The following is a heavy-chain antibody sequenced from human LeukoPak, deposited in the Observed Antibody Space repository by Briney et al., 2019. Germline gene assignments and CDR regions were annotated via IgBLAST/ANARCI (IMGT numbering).Heavy chain of an antibody. CDR2: ISSTSSDI. V-gene: IGHV3-21*04. CDR1: GFTFTTCA. J-gene: IGHJ4*02. CDR3: AKGLFSGYDKYLDS. Sequence: PGGSLRLSCAASGFTFTTCAMHWVRQAPGKGLEWVSFISSTSSDINYADSVRDRFTISRDNAKNSLFLQMDSLRVEDTAVYYCAKGLFSGYDKYLDSWGQGTLVTVSS. D-gene: IGHD5-12*01.